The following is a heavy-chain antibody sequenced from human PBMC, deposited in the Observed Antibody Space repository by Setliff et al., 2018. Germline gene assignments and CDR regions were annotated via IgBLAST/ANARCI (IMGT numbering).Heavy chain of an antibody. CDR2: ISAYNGNT. CDR1: GYTFTSYG. Sequence: GASVKVSCKASGYTFTSYGISWVRQAPGQGLEWMGWISAYNGNTNYAQKLQGRVTMTTDTSTSTAYMELRSLRSDDTAVYYCARVRPCGADCSTGVGGPFDFDFWGQGTLVTVSS. V-gene: IGHV1-18*01. D-gene: IGHD2-21*02. CDR3: ARVRPCGADCSTGVGGPFDFDF. J-gene: IGHJ4*02.